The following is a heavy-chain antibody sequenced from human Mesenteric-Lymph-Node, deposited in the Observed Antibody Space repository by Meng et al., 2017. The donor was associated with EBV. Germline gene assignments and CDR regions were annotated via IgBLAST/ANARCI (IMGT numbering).Heavy chain of an antibody. CDR3: ARGGAWGWFDP. CDR1: GSSFTNYY. J-gene: IGHJ5*02. Sequence: QVQLAQAGADVKRPGASVTLSCKISGSSFTNYYRHWVRQAPGQGLEWMGWISAYSGDANYAQKFQGRVTMTTDTSTSTAYMELRSLISDDTAVYYCARGGAWGWFDPWGQGTLVTVSS. V-gene: IGHV1-18*04. D-gene: IGHD3-16*01. CDR2: ISAYSGDA.